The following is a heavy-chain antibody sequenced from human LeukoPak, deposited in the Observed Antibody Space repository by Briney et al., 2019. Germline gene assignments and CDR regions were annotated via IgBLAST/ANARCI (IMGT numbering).Heavy chain of an antibody. CDR1: GGTFSSYA. CDR2: IIPIFGTA. CDR3: ARYSGWNYILDY. V-gene: IGHV1-69*05. Sequence: SVKVSCKASGGTFSSYAISWVRQAPGQGLEWMGGIIPIFGTANYAQKFQGRVTITTDESTSTAYMELSSLRSEDTAVYYCARYSGWNYILDYWGQGTLVTVSS. D-gene: IGHD1-7*01. J-gene: IGHJ4*02.